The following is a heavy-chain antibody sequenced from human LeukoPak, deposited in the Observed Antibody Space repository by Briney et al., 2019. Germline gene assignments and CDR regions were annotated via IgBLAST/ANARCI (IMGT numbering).Heavy chain of an antibody. D-gene: IGHD6-19*01. CDR3: AKDRTYSSAWPYYFDY. Sequence: PGGSLRLSCAASGFTCSSYGMQWVRQAPGKGLEWVAFIRYDGSNKYYADSVKGRFTISRDNSKNTLHLQMNSLRAEDTAVYYCAKDRTYSSAWPYYFDYWGQGTLVTVSS. CDR1: GFTCSSYG. CDR2: IRYDGSNK. J-gene: IGHJ4*02. V-gene: IGHV3-30*02.